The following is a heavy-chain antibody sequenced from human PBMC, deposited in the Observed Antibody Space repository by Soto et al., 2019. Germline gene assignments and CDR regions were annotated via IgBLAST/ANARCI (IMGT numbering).Heavy chain of an antibody. Sequence: SETLSLTCSVSYGSISITDVFWAWVRQPPGKGLEWIGSIDYSGTAYLNPSLGSRVTFPVDTSKNQFSLTLYSVTAADTAVYYCARIAGRHLDYWGQGTRVTVSS. V-gene: IGHV4-39*01. J-gene: IGHJ4*02. CDR2: IDYSGTA. D-gene: IGHD2-21*01. CDR3: ARIAGRHLDY. CDR1: YGSISITDVF.